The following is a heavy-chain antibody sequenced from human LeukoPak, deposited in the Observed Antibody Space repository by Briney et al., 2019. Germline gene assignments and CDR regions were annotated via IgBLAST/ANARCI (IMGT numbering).Heavy chain of an antibody. CDR3: ARGGNGPRRSYYFDY. Sequence: GGSLRLSCAASGFTFSSYWMSWVRQAPGNGLEWVANIKQDGSEKYYVDSVKGRFTISRDNAKNSLYLQMNSLRAEDTAVYYCARGGNGPRRSYYFDYWGQGTLVTVSS. J-gene: IGHJ4*02. CDR1: GFTFSSYW. CDR2: IKQDGSEK. D-gene: IGHD1-26*01. V-gene: IGHV3-7*01.